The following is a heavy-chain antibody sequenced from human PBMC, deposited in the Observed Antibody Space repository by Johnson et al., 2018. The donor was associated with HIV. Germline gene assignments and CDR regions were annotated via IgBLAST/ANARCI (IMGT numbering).Heavy chain of an antibody. CDR1: GFTFDDYG. CDR2: INSGGGST. CDR3: ARERVWYYDSSGDVAFDI. D-gene: IGHD3-22*01. J-gene: IGHJ3*02. Sequence: VQLVESGGGVVRPGGSLRLSCAASGFTFDDYGMSWVRQAPGKGLEWVSSINSGGGSTYYADSVKGRFTISRDNAKNSLYLQMNSLRAEDTAVYYCARERVWYYDSSGDVAFDIWGQGTMVTVSS. V-gene: IGHV3-20*04.